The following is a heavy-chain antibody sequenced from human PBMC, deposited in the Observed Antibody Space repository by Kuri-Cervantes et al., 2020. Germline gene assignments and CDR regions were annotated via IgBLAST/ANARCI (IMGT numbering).Heavy chain of an antibody. CDR1: GVSVTSSHW. CDR2: ILHGGGT. Sequence: SETLSLTCAVSGVSVTSSHWWSWVRQSPGRGLEWIGEILHGGGTNYNPSLKSRVTISVDTSENQVSLSLTSVTAADTAVYYCVSGRPRGAPYFDYWGQGTLVTVSS. D-gene: IGHD3-10*01. CDR3: VSGRPRGAPYFDY. V-gene: IGHV4-4*02. J-gene: IGHJ4*02.